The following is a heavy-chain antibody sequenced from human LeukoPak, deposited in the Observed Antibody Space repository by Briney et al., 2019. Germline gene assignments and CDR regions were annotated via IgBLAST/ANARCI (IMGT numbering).Heavy chain of an antibody. V-gene: IGHV1-2*06. CDR3: ARVRDYSGYDYYFDY. D-gene: IGHD5-12*01. CDR1: GYTFTSNY. J-gene: IGHJ4*02. CDR2: INPNSGGT. Sequence: ASVKVSCKASGYTFTSNYMHWVRQAPGQGLEWMGRINPNSGGTNYAQKFQGRVTMTRDTSISTAYMELSRLRSDDTAVYYCARVRDYSGYDYYFDYWGQGTLVTVSS.